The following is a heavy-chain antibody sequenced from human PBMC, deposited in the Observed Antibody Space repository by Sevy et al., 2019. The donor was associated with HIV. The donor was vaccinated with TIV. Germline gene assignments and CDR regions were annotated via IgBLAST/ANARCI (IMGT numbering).Heavy chain of an antibody. CDR3: ARDKYYYISGSFDY. CDR1: GGIFRSNA. V-gene: IGHV1-69*13. CDR2: IIAVFGTT. Sequence: ASVKVSCKTSGGIFRSNAISWVRQAPGQGLEWMGGIIAVFGTTNYAQKFQGSVTVTGDESRGTAYMELNSLRSEDTAVYYCARDKYYYISGSFDYWGQGTPVTVSS. D-gene: IGHD3-10*01. J-gene: IGHJ4*02.